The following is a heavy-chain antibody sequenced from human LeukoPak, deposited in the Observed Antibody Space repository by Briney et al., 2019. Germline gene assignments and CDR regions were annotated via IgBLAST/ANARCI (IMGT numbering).Heavy chain of an antibody. D-gene: IGHD6-6*01. J-gene: IGHJ5*02. Sequence: GGSLRLSCAASGFTFSSYAMTWVRQPLGKGLEWVSAISGSGGSTHYADSVKGRFTISRDNSKNTLYLQMNSLRAEDTAVYYCAKGAPYSSSLSNWFDPWGQGTLVTGSS. CDR3: AKGAPYSSSLSNWFDP. V-gene: IGHV3-23*01. CDR1: GFTFSSYA. CDR2: ISGSGGST.